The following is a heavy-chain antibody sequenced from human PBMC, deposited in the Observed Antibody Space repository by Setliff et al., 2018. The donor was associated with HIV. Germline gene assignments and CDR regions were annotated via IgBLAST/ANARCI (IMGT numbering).Heavy chain of an antibody. Sequence: SVKVSCKASGGTFSSYAISWVRQAPGQGLEWMGGIIPIFGTANYAQKFQGRVTITADESTSTAFMELSSLRSEDTAVYYCARSPGYSSGWTPGYYYYMDVWGKGTTVTVSS. D-gene: IGHD6-19*01. CDR1: GGTFSSYA. V-gene: IGHV1-69*13. J-gene: IGHJ6*03. CDR2: IIPIFGTA. CDR3: ARSPGYSSGWTPGYYYYMDV.